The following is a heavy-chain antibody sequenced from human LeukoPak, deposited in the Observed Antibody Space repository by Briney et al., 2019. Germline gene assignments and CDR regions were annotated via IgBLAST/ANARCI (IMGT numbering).Heavy chain of an antibody. D-gene: IGHD2-15*01. CDR3: AKNDYCSGGSCYENNWFDP. J-gene: IGHJ5*02. CDR1: GFTFSSYW. CDR2: INSDGNST. Sequence: PGGSLRLSCAASGFTFSSYWMHWVRQAPGKGLVWVSRINSDGNSTGYADSVKGRFTISRDNAKNTLYLQMNSLRAEDTAVYYCAKNDYCSGGSCYENNWFDPWGQGTLVTVSS. V-gene: IGHV3-74*01.